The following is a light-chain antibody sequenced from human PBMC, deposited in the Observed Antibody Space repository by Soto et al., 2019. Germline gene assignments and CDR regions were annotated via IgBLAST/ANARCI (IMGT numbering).Light chain of an antibody. CDR3: QQYGSLPIT. V-gene: IGKV3-20*01. Sequence: IGLNHSVVTLSLAPGERATLSCRASQSVSSRLAWYQQKPGQAPRLLISGASSRANGIPDRFSGSGSATDFTLTISRLEPEDFALYYCQQYGSLPITFGQRGRPEV. CDR1: QSVSSR. J-gene: IGKJ5*01. CDR2: GAS.